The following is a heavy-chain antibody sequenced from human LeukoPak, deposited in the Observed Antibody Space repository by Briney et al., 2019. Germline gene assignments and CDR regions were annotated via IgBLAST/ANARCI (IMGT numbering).Heavy chain of an antibody. V-gene: IGHV1-46*01. J-gene: IGHJ3*02. CDR3: ARDVSPYCSSTSCHAFDI. D-gene: IGHD2-2*01. CDR1: GYTFTSYY. Sequence: ASVKVSCKASGYTFTSYYMHWVRQAPGQGLEWMGIINPSGGSTSYAQKFQGRVTMTRDTSTSTVYMELSSLRSEDTAVYYCARDVSPYCSSTSCHAFDIWGQGTMVTVSS. CDR2: INPSGGST.